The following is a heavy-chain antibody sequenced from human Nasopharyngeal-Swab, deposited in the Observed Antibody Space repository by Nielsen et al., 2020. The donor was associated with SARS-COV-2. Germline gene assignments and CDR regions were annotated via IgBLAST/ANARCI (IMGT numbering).Heavy chain of an antibody. CDR2: MNPNSGNT. J-gene: IGHJ6*02. CDR1: GYTFTSYD. V-gene: IGHV1-8*01. CDR3: ARGRGEYQLLQLYYYYYGMDV. Sequence: ASVKVSCKASGYTFTSYDINWVRQATGQGLEWMGWMNPNSGNTGYAQKFQGRVTMTRNTSISTAYMELSSLRSEDTAVYYCARGRGEYQLLQLYYYYYGMDVWGQGTTVTVSS. D-gene: IGHD2-2*01.